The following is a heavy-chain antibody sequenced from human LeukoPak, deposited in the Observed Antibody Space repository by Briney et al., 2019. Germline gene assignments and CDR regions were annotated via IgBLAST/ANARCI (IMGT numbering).Heavy chain of an antibody. D-gene: IGHD6-19*01. CDR3: ARALAVTGRGPWDFDF. V-gene: IGHV1-18*01. CDR1: NYTYTDYG. CDR2: ISAYNGHT. Sequence: ASVKVSCKASNYTYTDYGINWVRQAPGQGLEWVGWISAYNGHTYYAQKFQGRITMTTDTSTTTAHMELRSLRSDDTAVYYCARALAVTGRGPWDFDFWGQGTLVTVSS. J-gene: IGHJ4*02.